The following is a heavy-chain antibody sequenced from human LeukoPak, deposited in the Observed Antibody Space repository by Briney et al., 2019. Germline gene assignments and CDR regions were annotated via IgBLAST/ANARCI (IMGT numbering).Heavy chain of an antibody. D-gene: IGHD3-9*01. J-gene: IGHJ3*02. Sequence: GASVKVSCKASGYTFTSYGISWVRQAPGQGLEWMGWISAYNGNTNYAQKLQGRVTMTTDTSTSTAYMELRSLRSDDTAVYYCARHLSSPMYYDTLGDAFDIWGQGTMVTVSS. CDR2: ISAYNGNT. CDR3: ARHLSSPMYYDTLGDAFDI. CDR1: GYTFTSYG. V-gene: IGHV1-18*01.